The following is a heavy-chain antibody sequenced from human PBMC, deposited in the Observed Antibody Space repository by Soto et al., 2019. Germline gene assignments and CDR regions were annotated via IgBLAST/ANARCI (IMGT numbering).Heavy chain of an antibody. V-gene: IGHV3-21*01. CDR3: ARDAKISIVVVTAEFDP. Sequence: PXRSLALFCAACGFTFSSDSMKWVSRAPGKGLEWVSSISSSSSYIYYAESVKGRFTISRDNAKNSLYMQMNSLRAEDTAVYYCARDAKISIVVVTAEFDPWGQGTLVTVSS. CDR2: ISSSSSYI. D-gene: IGHD2-21*02. CDR1: GFTFSSDS. J-gene: IGHJ5*02.